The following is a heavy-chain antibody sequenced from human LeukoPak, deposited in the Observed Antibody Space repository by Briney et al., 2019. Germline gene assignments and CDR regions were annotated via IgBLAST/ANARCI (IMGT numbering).Heavy chain of an antibody. D-gene: IGHD2-15*01. J-gene: IGHJ6*02. V-gene: IGHV4-34*01. CDR2: INHSGST. Sequence: ETLSLTCAVYGGSFSGYYWTWIRQPPGKGLEWIGEINHSGSTNYNPSLKSRVTISVDTSKNQFSLKLSSVTAADTAMYYCARHELLQYYYYGMDVWGQGTTVTVSS. CDR3: ARHELLQYYYYGMDV. CDR1: GGSFSGYY.